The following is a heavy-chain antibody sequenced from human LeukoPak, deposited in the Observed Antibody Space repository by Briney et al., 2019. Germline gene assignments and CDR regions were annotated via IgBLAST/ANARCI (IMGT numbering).Heavy chain of an antibody. D-gene: IGHD2-2*01. CDR3: ARTPRSGNIVVVPAAGYFDY. V-gene: IGHV3-48*03. CDR1: GFTFSSYE. CDR2: ISSSGNTI. J-gene: IGHJ4*02. Sequence: GGSLRLSCAASGFTFSSYEMIWVRQAPGKGLEWVSYISSSGNTIYYADSVKGRFTISRDNAKNSLYLQMNSLRAEDTAVYYCARTPRSGNIVVVPAAGYFDYWGQGTLVTVSS.